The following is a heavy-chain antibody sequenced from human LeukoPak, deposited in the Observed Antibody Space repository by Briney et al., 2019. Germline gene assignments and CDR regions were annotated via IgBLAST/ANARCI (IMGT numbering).Heavy chain of an antibody. CDR1: GYNLTSYD. D-gene: IGHD3-9*01. CDR3: ARYYDILTGPSYYYYYGMDA. J-gene: IGHJ6*02. Sequence: GASVKVSCKASGYNLTSYDINWVRQATGQGLEWMGWMNPNSGNTGYAQKFQGRVTMTRNTSISTAYMELSSLRSEDTAVYYCARYYDILTGPSYYYYYGMDAWGQGTTVTVSS. CDR2: MNPNSGNT. V-gene: IGHV1-8*01.